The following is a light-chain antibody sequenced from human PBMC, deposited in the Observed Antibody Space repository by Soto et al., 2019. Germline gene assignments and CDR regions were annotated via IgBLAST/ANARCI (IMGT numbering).Light chain of an antibody. CDR3: SSYTSSSIDYV. CDR1: SSDVGGYNY. CDR2: EVS. Sequence: QSALTQPASMSGSPGQSITISCTGTSSDVGGYNYVSWYQQHPGKAPKLMIYEVSNRPSGVSNRFSGSKSGNTASLTISGLQADDEADYYCSSYTSSSIDYVFGTGTKLTVL. J-gene: IGLJ1*01. V-gene: IGLV2-14*01.